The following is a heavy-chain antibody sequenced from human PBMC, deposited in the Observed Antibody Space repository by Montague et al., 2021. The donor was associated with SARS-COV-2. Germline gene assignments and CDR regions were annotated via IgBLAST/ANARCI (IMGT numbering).Heavy chain of an antibody. CDR2: ISHSGTT. V-gene: IGHV4-34*01. J-gene: IGHJ6*02. CDR1: GASFSGYY. Sequence: SETLSLTCAVYGASFSGYYWNFIRQTPGKGLEWLGEISHSGTTKYNPSLKSRFTISADASKNQSSLTLTSVTAADTAVYFCARRPGRVWGLDVWGHGTTVTVSS. D-gene: IGHD3-10*01. CDR3: ARRPGRVWGLDV.